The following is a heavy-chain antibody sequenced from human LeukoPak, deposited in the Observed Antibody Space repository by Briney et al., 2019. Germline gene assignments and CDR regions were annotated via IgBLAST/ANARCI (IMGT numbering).Heavy chain of an antibody. D-gene: IGHD6-6*01. CDR1: GYSISSGYY. J-gene: IGHJ4*02. CDR3: ARDTIYSSSSGTEGVIDY. Sequence: SETLSLTCTVSGYSISSGYYWGWIRQPPGKGLEWIGSIYHSGSTYYNPSLKSRVTISVDTSKNQFSLKLSSVKAADTAVYYCARDTIYSSSSGTEGVIDYWGQGTLVTVSS. V-gene: IGHV4-38-2*02. CDR2: IYHSGST.